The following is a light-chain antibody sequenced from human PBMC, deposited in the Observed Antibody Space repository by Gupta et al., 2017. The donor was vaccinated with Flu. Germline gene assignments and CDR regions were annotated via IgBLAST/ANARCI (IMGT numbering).Light chain of an antibody. J-gene: IGKJ3*01. CDR2: DTS. V-gene: IGKV3-11*01. CDR1: QNVTTY. CDR3: QQSNNWNT. Sequence: EFVLTQSPATLSLSPGERATLSCRASQNVTTYLAWYQQKPGQAPRLLIYDTSNRATGIPDRFSGSGSGTDFTLTISSLEPEDFAVYYWQQSNNWNTFGHGTKLDIK.